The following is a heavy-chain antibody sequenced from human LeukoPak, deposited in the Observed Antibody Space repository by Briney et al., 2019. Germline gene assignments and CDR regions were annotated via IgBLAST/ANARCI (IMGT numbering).Heavy chain of an antibody. V-gene: IGHV3-30*02. Sequence: PGGSLRLSCAASGFTFSSYGMHWVRQAPGKGLEWVAVIWYDGSNKYYADSVKGRFTISRDNSKNTLYLQMNSLRAEDTAVYYCVRALNVDTAMDEWPGDYWGQGTLVTVSS. CDR2: IWYDGSNK. CDR1: GFTFSSYG. D-gene: IGHD5-18*01. CDR3: VRALNVDTAMDEWPGDY. J-gene: IGHJ4*02.